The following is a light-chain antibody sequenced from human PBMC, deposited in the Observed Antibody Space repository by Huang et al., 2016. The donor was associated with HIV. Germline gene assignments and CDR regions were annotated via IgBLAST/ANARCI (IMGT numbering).Light chain of an antibody. CDR3: QQYGSSPRGT. CDR1: QTVSDNY. Sequence: EIVLTQSPGTLSLSPGERATLSCRASQTVSDNYLAWYQKKPGQAPRLLIYGASSRATGIPDRFSGSGSATDFTLIISILEPVDFAVYYCQQYGSSPRGTFGQGTKLEIK. V-gene: IGKV3-20*01. CDR2: GAS. J-gene: IGKJ2*01.